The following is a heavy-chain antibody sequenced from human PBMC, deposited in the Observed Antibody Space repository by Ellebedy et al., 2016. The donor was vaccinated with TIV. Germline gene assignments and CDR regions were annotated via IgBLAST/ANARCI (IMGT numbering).Heavy chain of an antibody. Sequence: ASVKVSCKASGYTFTNYGISWVRQAPGQGLEWMGWISANNGNTKYAPSLQGRVTMATDTSTSTAYMELRSLRSDDTAVYYCAREGGVNMVRGVMKIEYWGQGSLVTVSS. J-gene: IGHJ4*02. V-gene: IGHV1-18*04. CDR2: ISANNGNT. D-gene: IGHD3-10*01. CDR3: AREGGVNMVRGVMKIEY. CDR1: GYTFTNYG.